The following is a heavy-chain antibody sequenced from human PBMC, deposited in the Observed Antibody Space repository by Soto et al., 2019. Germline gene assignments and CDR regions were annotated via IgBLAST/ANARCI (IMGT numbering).Heavy chain of an antibody. CDR2: IYYSGST. J-gene: IGHJ4*02. D-gene: IGHD4-17*01. Sequence: QVQLQESGPGLVKPSQTLSLTCTVSGGSISSGGYYWSWIRQHPGKGLEWIGYIYYSGSTYYNPSLKRRVTISVDTSKTQFSLKLSSVTAADTAVYYCARSPEATVTAFDYWGQGTLVTVSS. CDR1: GGSISSGGYY. CDR3: ARSPEATVTAFDY. V-gene: IGHV4-31*03.